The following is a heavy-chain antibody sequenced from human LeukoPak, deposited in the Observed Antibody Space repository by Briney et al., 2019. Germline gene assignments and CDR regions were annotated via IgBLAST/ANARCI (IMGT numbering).Heavy chain of an antibody. J-gene: IGHJ5*02. CDR1: GYTFTSYY. V-gene: IGHV1-46*01. D-gene: IGHD6-13*01. CDR2: INPSGGST. CDR3: ARDREGIAAAGTRYNWFDP. Sequence: ASVKVSCKASGYTFTSYYMHWVRPAPGQGLEWMGIINPSGGSTSYAQKFQGRVTMTRDTSTSTVYMELSSLRSEDAAVYYCARDREGIAAAGTRYNWFDPWGQGTLVTVSS.